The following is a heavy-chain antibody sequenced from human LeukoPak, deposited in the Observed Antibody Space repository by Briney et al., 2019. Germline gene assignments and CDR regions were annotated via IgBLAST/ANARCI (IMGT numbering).Heavy chain of an antibody. CDR1: GGSISSSSYY. Sequence: SETLSLTCTVSGGSISSSSYYWGWIRQPPGKGLEWIGSIYYSGSTYYSPSLKSRVTISVDTSKNQFSLKLSSVTAADTAVYYCARGGRTEYNWFDPWGQGTLVTVSS. D-gene: IGHD1-26*01. J-gene: IGHJ5*02. CDR2: IYYSGST. CDR3: ARGGRTEYNWFDP. V-gene: IGHV4-39*01.